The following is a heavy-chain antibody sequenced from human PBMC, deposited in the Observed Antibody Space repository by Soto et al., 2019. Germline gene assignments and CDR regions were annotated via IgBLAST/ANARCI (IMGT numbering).Heavy chain of an antibody. V-gene: IGHV3-53*02. D-gene: IGHD2-8*01. Sequence: EVQLVETGGGLIQPGGSLRLSCAASGFTVSSHYMSWVRQAPGKGLEWVSVIYSGGSTYYADSVKGRFTISRDNSKNTLYLQMNSLRAEDTAVYYCARGGGYCTNGVCPTYFDYWGQGTLVTVS. CDR1: GFTVSSHY. CDR2: IYSGGST. J-gene: IGHJ4*02. CDR3: ARGGGYCTNGVCPTYFDY.